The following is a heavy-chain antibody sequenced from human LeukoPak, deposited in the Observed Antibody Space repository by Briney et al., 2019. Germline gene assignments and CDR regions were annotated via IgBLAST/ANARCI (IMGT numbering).Heavy chain of an antibody. J-gene: IGHJ6*02. D-gene: IGHD3-10*01. Sequence: ASVKVSCKASGYTFTGYYMHWVRQAPGQGLEWMGRINPNSGGTNYAQKFQGRVTMTRDTSISTAYMELSRLRSDDTAVYYCARDREFSGYYYYGMDVWGQGTTVTVSS. CDR2: INPNSGGT. V-gene: IGHV1-2*06. CDR1: GYTFTGYY. CDR3: ARDREFSGYYYYGMDV.